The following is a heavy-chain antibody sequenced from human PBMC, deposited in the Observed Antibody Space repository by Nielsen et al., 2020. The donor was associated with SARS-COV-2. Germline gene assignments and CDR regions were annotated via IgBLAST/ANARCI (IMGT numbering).Heavy chain of an antibody. V-gene: IGHV4-4*02. CDR1: GDSISSSNW. D-gene: IGHD1-26*01. Sequence: SETLFLTCAVSGDSISSSNWWSWVRQPPGKGLEWIGEIYHSGNTNYNPSLKSRVTISVDKSKNQFSLRLISVTAADTAVYYCARLLTNTGNYFRFDPWGQGTLVTVSS. CDR2: IYHSGNT. CDR3: ARLLTNTGNYFRFDP. J-gene: IGHJ5*02.